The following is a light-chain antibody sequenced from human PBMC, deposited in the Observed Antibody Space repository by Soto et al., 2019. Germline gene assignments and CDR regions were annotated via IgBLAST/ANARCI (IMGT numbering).Light chain of an antibody. Sequence: ELVLTQSPGTLSWSLGERATLSCRASQSVSQYLAWYQQKPGQAPRLLLYGASSRANGIPARFSGSGSGTDFTLTINGLEPEDFAVYYCQQYATSARLTFGPGTNVDI. CDR1: QSVSQY. CDR2: GAS. V-gene: IGKV3-20*01. J-gene: IGKJ3*01. CDR3: QQYATSARLT.